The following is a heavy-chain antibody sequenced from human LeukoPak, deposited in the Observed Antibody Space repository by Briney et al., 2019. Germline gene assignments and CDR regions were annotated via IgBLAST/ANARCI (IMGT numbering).Heavy chain of an antibody. D-gene: IGHD6-19*01. CDR1: GFIFTKYG. CDR2: ISGYNGDT. V-gene: IGHV1-18*01. J-gene: IGHJ5*02. CDR3: ARDPSNTSGWKTWFDT. Sequence: APVKASCKASGFIFTKYGISWVRQAPGQGLEWVGWISGYNGDTNYAQKLQGRVTMTTDTSTTTAYMELRSLRSDDTAFYYCARDPSNTSGWKTWFDTWGQGTLVTVSS.